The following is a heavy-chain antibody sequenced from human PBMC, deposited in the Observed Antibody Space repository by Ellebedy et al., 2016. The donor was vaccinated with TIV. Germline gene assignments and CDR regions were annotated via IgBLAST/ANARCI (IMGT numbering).Heavy chain of an antibody. CDR1: GFTFSSYW. V-gene: IGHV3-7*01. D-gene: IGHD3-10*01. J-gene: IGHJ4*02. CDR3: AREIYGSGSR. CDR2: IKQDGSDK. Sequence: GGSLRLSXAASGFTFSSYWMTWVRQAPGKGLQWVANIKQDGSDKYYVDSVKGRFTISGDNNKSSVYLQMNSLRVDDTAVYFCAREIYGSGSRWGQGTLVTVSS.